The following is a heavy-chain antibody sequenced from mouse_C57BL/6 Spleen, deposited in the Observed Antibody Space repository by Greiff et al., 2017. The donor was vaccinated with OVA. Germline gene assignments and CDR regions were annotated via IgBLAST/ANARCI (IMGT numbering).Heavy chain of an antibody. V-gene: IGHV5-6*01. CDR2: ISSGGSYT. Sequence: EVQRVESGGDLVKPGGSLKLSCAASGFTFSSYGMSWVRQTPDKRLEWVATISSGGSYTYYPDSVKGRFTISRDNAKNTLYLQMSSLKSEDTAMYYCARRVLRLYAMDYWGQGTSVTVSS. D-gene: IGHD2-12*01. CDR3: ARRVLRLYAMDY. CDR1: GFTFSSYG. J-gene: IGHJ4*01.